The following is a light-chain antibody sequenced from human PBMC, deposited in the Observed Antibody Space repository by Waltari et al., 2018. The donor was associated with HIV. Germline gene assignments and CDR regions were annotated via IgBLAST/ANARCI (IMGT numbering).Light chain of an antibody. V-gene: IGLV2-14*01. CDR3: SSYTSSSTPFVV. CDR1: SSDVGGYNY. CDR2: EVI. J-gene: IGLJ2*01. Sequence: QSALTQPASVSGSPGQSITISCTGTSSDVGGYNYVSWYQQHPGKAPKLMIYEVINRPSGVSNRFSGSKSGNTASLTISGLQAEDEADYYCSSYTSSSTPFVVFGGGTKLTVL.